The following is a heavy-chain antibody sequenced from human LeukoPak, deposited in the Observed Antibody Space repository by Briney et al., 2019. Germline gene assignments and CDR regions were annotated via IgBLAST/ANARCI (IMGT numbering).Heavy chain of an antibody. CDR2: ITRNGGTT. D-gene: IGHD6-13*01. J-gene: IGHJ4*02. CDR1: GFTFSSYA. CDR3: ARYEGYISSWYRFLDN. Sequence: GGSLRLSCSASGFTFSSYAMHWVRQAPGKGLEYVSSITRNGGTTYYADSVKGRFTISRDSSKSTLYLQMSSLRAEDTAVYYCARYEGYISSWYRFLDNWGQGTLVTVSS. V-gene: IGHV3-64D*06.